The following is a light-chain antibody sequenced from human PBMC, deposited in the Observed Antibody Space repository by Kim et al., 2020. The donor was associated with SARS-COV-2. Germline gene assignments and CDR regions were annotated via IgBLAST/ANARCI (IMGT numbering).Light chain of an antibody. CDR1: GRRTYL. V-gene: IGLV3-19*01. CDR3: NSRDTSGNHPWV. J-gene: IGLJ3*02. Sequence: GQRVRIACRGDGRRTYLASWYQQKPGQAPILVIYRKNSRPSGIPDRFSGSSSGNTASLTITGAQAEDEADYYCNSRDTSGNHPWVFGGGTKLTVL. CDR2: RKN.